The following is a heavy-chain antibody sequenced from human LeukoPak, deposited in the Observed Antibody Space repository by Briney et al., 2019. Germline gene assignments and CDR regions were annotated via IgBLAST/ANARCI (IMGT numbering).Heavy chain of an antibody. CDR2: IYYSGST. J-gene: IGHJ3*02. V-gene: IGHV4-61*01. CDR1: GDSVSSGSYY. D-gene: IGHD3-16*01. Sequence: SETLSLTCTVSGDSVSSGSYYWSWIRQPPGKGLEWIGYIYYSGSTNYNPSLKSRVTISVDTSKNQFSPKLSSVTAADTAVYYCARGAYAPDAFDIWGQGTMVTVSS. CDR3: ARGAYAPDAFDI.